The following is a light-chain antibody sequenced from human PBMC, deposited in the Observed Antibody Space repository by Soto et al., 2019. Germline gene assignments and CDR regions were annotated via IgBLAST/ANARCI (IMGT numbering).Light chain of an antibody. CDR3: EAWDSSPSAGV. CDR1: RSNIGNNY. Sequence: QSVLTQPPSVSAAPGQKVTVSCSGSRSNIGNNYVSWYQHLPGTAPKLLIYDNDKRPSGIPDRFSASKSGTSATLGITGLQTGDEADYYCEAWDSSPSAGVFGGGTMVTVL. CDR2: DND. V-gene: IGLV1-51*01. J-gene: IGLJ3*02.